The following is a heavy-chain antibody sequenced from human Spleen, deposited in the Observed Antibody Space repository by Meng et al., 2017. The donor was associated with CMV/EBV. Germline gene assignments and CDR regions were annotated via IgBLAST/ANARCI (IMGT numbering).Heavy chain of an antibody. J-gene: IGHJ6*02. D-gene: IGHD6-19*01. Sequence: GESLKISCAASGFTVSSNYMSWVRQAPGKGLEWVSVIYSGGSTYYADSVKGRFTISRDNAKNSLYLQTNSLRAEDTAVYYCARGAAVAKNYYYGMDVWGQGTTVTVSS. CDR3: ARGAAVAKNYYYGMDV. CDR1: GFTVSSNY. CDR2: IYSGGST. V-gene: IGHV3-66*01.